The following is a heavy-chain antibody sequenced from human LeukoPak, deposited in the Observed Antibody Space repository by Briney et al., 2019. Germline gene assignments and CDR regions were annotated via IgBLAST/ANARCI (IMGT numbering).Heavy chain of an antibody. D-gene: IGHD3-22*01. CDR1: GGSITSSSYY. Sequence: SETLSLTCTVSGGSITSSSYYWGWIRQPPGKGLEWIGSIYYSGSTYYNPSLKSRVTISVDTSKNQFSLKLSSVTAAVTAVYYCARDGYYDSSGYPLSRAFDIWGQGTMVTVSS. CDR3: ARDGYYDSSGYPLSRAFDI. J-gene: IGHJ3*02. V-gene: IGHV4-39*07. CDR2: IYYSGST.